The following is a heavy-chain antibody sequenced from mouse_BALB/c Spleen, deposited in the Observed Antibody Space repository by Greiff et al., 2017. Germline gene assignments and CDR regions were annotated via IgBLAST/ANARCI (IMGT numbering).Heavy chain of an antibody. CDR1: GFTFSDYY. Sequence: EVKVVESGGGLVKPGGSLKLSCAASGFTFSDYYMYWVRQTPEKRLEWVATISDGGSYTYYPDSVKGRFTISRDTAKNNLYLQMSSLKSEDTAMYYCARDRGNYDAMDYWGQGTSVTVSS. CDR3: ARDRGNYDAMDY. D-gene: IGHD2-1*01. CDR2: ISDGGSYT. J-gene: IGHJ4*01. V-gene: IGHV5-4*02.